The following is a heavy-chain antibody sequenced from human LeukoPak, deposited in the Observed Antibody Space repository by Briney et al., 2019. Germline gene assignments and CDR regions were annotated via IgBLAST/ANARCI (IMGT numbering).Heavy chain of an antibody. V-gene: IGHV3-30*02. J-gene: IGHJ4*02. Sequence: GGSLRLSCAASGFTFSSYGMHWARQAPGKGLEWVAFIRYDGSNKYYADSVKGRFTISRDNSKNTLYLQMNSLRAEDTAVYYCAKLPQLYSSGWSFDYWGQGTLVTVSS. CDR1: GFTFSSYG. D-gene: IGHD6-19*01. CDR3: AKLPQLYSSGWSFDY. CDR2: IRYDGSNK.